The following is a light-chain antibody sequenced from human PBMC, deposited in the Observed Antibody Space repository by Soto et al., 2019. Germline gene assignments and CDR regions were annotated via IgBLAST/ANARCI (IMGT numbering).Light chain of an antibody. J-gene: IGKJ2*01. V-gene: IGKV3-20*01. CDR2: GAS. Sequence: EIVLTQSPGTLSLSPGERATLSCKASQSVTSRYLAWYQQKPVQAPRLLIYGASSRATGIPDRFSGSGSGTDFTLTISRLEPEDFAVYFCQQYNNSPEYTFGQGTKLEIK. CDR1: QSVTSRY. CDR3: QQYNNSPEYT.